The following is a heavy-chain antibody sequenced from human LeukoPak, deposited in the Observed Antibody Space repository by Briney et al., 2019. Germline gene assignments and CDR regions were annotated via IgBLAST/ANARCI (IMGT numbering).Heavy chain of an antibody. CDR3: ARHFAQWQCPGDH. D-gene: IGHD6-19*01. Sequence: GGSLRLSCAASGFTFSNYAMSWVRQAPGKGLEWVAVVGGSGVVTQYADSVKGRFTVSRDNFKNTLYLQMNSLRAEDTAIYYCARHFAQWQCPGDHWCQGTLVTVSS. CDR1: GFTFSNYA. J-gene: IGHJ4*02. CDR2: VGGSGVVT. V-gene: IGHV3-23*01.